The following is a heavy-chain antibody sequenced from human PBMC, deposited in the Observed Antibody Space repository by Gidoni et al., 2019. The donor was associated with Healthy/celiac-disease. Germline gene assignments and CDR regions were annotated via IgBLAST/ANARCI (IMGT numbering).Heavy chain of an antibody. CDR1: GFTFSSYA. Sequence: EVQLLESGGGLVQPGGSLRLSCAASGFTFSSYAMSWVRQAPGKGLEWVSSISGSGGSTYYADSVKGRFTISRDNSKNTLYLQMNSLRAEDTAVYYCAKDGSGSYSTFDYWGQGTLVTVSS. V-gene: IGHV3-23*01. J-gene: IGHJ4*02. CDR3: AKDGSGSYSTFDY. CDR2: ISGSGGST. D-gene: IGHD3-10*01.